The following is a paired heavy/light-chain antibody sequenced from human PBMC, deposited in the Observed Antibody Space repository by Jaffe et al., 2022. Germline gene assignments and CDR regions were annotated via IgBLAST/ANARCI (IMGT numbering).Light chain of an antibody. J-gene: IGKJ3*01. CDR3: QQYGSSPRGFT. CDR2: GAS. V-gene: IGKV3-20*01. CDR1: QSVSSSY. Sequence: EIVLTQSPGTLSLSPGERATLSCRASQSVSSSYLAWYQQKPGQAPRLLIYGASSRATGIPDRFSGSGSGTDFTLTISRLEPEDFAVYYCQQYGSSPRGFTFGPGTKVDIK.
Heavy chain of an antibody. CDR1: GYTFTSYG. CDR3: ARVSAGTTAVNYYYYYYMDV. V-gene: IGHV1-18*01. J-gene: IGHJ6*03. D-gene: IGHD1-7*01. CDR2: ISAYNGNT. Sequence: QVQLVQSGAEVKKPGASVKVSCKASGYTFTSYGISWVRQAPGQGLEWMGWISAYNGNTNYAQKLQGRVTMTTDTSTSTAYMELRSLRSDDTAVYYCARVSAGTTAVNYYYYYYMDVWGKGTTVTVSS.